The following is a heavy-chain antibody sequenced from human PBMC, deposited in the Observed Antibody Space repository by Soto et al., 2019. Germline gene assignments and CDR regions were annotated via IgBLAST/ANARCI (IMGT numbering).Heavy chain of an antibody. Sequence: QVQLQESGPGLVKPSQTLSLTCTVSGGSISSGGYYWSWIRQHPGKGLEWIGYIYYSGSTYYNPSLKSRVTISGSTYKNQFSLKLSSVTAADTAVYYCARSSQSTVTTVDYWGQGTLVTVSS. J-gene: IGHJ4*02. CDR1: GGSISSGGYY. V-gene: IGHV4-31*03. D-gene: IGHD4-17*01. CDR3: ARSSQSTVTTVDY. CDR2: IYYSGST.